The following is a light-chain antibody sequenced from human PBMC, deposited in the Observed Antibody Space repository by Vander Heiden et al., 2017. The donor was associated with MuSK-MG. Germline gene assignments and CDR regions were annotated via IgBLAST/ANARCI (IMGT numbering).Light chain of an antibody. CDR3: CSYAGSSTV. J-gene: IGLJ2*01. CDR1: SSDVGSYNL. V-gene: IGLV2-23*02. Sequence: QSALTHPASVSGSPGQSITISCTGTSSDVGSYNLVSWYQQHPGKAPKRMMYEVSKRPSGVSNRFSGSKSGNKASLTISGLQAEDEAYYYCCSYAGSSTVFGGGTKLTVL. CDR2: EVS.